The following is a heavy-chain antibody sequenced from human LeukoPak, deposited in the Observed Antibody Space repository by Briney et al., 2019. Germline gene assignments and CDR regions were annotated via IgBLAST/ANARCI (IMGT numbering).Heavy chain of an antibody. CDR1: GGSISSGDYY. V-gene: IGHV4-30-2*01. Sequence: TSQTLSLTCTVSGGSISSGDYYWSWIRQPPGKGLEWIGEINHSGSTNYNPSLKSRVTISVDTSKNQFSLKLSSVTAADTAVYYCARGWYYYDSSGSIGAFDTWGQGTMVTVSS. D-gene: IGHD3-22*01. J-gene: IGHJ3*02. CDR2: INHSGST. CDR3: ARGWYYYDSSGSIGAFDT.